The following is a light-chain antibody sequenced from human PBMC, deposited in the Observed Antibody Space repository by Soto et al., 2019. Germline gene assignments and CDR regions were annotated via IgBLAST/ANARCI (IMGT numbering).Light chain of an antibody. CDR3: QQLKSYPRT. V-gene: IGKV1-9*01. CDR2: AAS. J-gene: IGKJ3*01. Sequence: DIQLTQSPSFLSASVGDRVTITCRASQDISSYLAWYQQKSGKAPKLLIYAASTLQSGVPSRFSGSGSGTEFTLTITSLQPEDFATDYCQQLKSYPRTFGPGTKVDIK. CDR1: QDISSY.